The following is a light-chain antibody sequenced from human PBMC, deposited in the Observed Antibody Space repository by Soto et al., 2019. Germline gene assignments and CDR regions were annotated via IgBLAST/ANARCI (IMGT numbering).Light chain of an antibody. CDR2: GAS. CDR3: QQYGGSPYT. CDR1: QSVRSNY. V-gene: IGKV3-20*01. Sequence: TQSPSTLSLSPGERATLSCRASQSVRSNYLAWYQQKPGQAPRLLIYGASSRATGIPDRFSGTGSGTDFTLTISRLEPEDFAVYYCQQYGGSPYTFGQGTKLEIK. J-gene: IGKJ2*01.